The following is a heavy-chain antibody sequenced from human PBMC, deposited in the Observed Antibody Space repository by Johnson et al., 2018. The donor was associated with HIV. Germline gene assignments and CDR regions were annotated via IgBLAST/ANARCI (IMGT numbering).Heavy chain of an antibody. D-gene: IGHD4-23*01. J-gene: IGHJ3*02. CDR2: IKTKTDGGTT. V-gene: IGHV3-15*01. CDR3: TTDYHVVFGGFDI. Sequence: VQLVESGGGLVKPGGSLRLSCAASGFTFRDYYMNWMRQAPGKGLEWVGRIKTKTDGGTTDYAAPVKGRFTISRDDSKNTMYLQMNSLKTEDTAVYYCTTDYHVVFGGFDIWGQGTMVAVS. CDR1: GFTFRDYY.